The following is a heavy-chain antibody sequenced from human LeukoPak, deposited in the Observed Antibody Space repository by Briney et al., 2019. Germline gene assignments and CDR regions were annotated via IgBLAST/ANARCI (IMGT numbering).Heavy chain of an antibody. Sequence: PSETLSLTCAVYGGSFSGYYWSWIRQPPGKGLEWIGEINHSGSTNYNPSLKSRVTISVDTSKNQLSLKLSSVTAAATAVYYCARTYNWNALDYWGQGTLVTVSS. D-gene: IGHD1-20*01. J-gene: IGHJ4*02. CDR3: ARTYNWNALDY. CDR1: GGSFSGYY. V-gene: IGHV4-34*01. CDR2: INHSGST.